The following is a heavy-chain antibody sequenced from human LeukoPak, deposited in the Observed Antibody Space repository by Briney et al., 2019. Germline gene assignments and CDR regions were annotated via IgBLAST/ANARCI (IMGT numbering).Heavy chain of an antibody. V-gene: IGHV1-2*02. CDR3: ARDARRDGYNIEGDAFDI. D-gene: IGHD5-24*01. J-gene: IGHJ3*02. CDR1: GYTFTGYY. CDR2: INPNSGGT. Sequence: ASVKVSCKASGYTFTGYYMHWVRQAPGQGLEWMGWINPNSGGTNYAQKFQGRVTMTRDTSISTAYMELSSLRSEDTAVYYCARDARRDGYNIEGDAFDIWGQGTMVTVSS.